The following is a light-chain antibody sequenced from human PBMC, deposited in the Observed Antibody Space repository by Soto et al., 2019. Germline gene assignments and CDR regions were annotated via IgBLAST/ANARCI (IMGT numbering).Light chain of an antibody. J-gene: IGLJ2*01. CDR3: SSYKSSNTIEV. Sequence: QSVLIQPASVSGSPGQSITISCTGTSRDVGGSNYVSWYQHHPHRAPKLLIYEVSYRPSGVSSRFSCSKSGNTTSLTISGLQAEDDADDYCSSYKSSNTIEVFGVGTKVTVL. V-gene: IGLV2-14*01. CDR1: SRDVGGSNY. CDR2: EVS.